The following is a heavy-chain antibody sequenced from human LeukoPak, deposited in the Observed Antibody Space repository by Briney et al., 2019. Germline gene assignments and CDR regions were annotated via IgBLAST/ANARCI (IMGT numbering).Heavy chain of an antibody. CDR2: IIPIFGTA. J-gene: IGHJ3*02. Sequence: ASVNVSCKASGDTFSNFAISWVRQAPGQGLEWMGGIIPIFGTANYARKFQGRVTITADKSTSTAYMELSSLRSEDTAVYSCARKANSSGYYYAGAFDIWGQGTMVTVSS. CDR3: ARKANSSGYYYAGAFDI. V-gene: IGHV1-69*06. D-gene: IGHD3-22*01. CDR1: GDTFSNFA.